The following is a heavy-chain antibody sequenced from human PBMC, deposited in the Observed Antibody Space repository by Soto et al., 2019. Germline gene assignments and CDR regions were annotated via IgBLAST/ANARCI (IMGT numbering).Heavy chain of an antibody. J-gene: IGHJ6*02. CDR1: GGTFSSYA. V-gene: IGHV1-69*06. Sequence: SVKVSCKASGGTFSSYAISWVRQAPGQGLEWMGGIIPIFGTANYAQKFQGRVTITADKSTSTAYMELSSLRSEDTAVYYCARSASPSEYYYYGMDVWGQGTTVTVSS. CDR2: IIPIFGTA. CDR3: ARSASPSEYYYYGMDV.